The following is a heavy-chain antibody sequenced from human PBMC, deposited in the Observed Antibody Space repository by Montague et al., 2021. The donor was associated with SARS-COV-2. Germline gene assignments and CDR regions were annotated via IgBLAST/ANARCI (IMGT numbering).Heavy chain of an antibody. V-gene: IGHV4-59*02. CDR2: IYDSGST. CDR1: GSSVRSYY. Sequence: SETRSLTCIVSGSSVRSYYWSWIRQPPGKGLEWIGYIYDSGSTNYNPSLKSRVTISADTSKNQFYLKLSSVTAADTAVYYCARENTVTTFGGPYYIDSWGQGTLVTVSA. J-gene: IGHJ4*02. D-gene: IGHD4-17*01. CDR3: ARENTVTTFGGPYYIDS.